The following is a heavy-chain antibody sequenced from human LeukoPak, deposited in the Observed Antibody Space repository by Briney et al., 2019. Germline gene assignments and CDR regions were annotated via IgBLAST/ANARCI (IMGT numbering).Heavy chain of an antibody. CDR1: GYTFTSFY. CDR2: INPSGGSA. J-gene: IGHJ4*02. Sequence: GASVKVSCKASGYTFTSFYMHWVRQAPGQGLEWMGLINPSGGSATYAQKFQGRVTMTRDMSTSTVYMELSSLRSEDTAVYYCARGLHISVRAPPDFWGQGTLVTVSS. V-gene: IGHV1-46*01. D-gene: IGHD2-21*01. CDR3: ARGLHISVRAPPDF.